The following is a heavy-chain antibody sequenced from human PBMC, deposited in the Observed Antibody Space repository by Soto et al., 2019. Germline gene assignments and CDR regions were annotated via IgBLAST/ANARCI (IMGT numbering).Heavy chain of an antibody. V-gene: IGHV1-2*04. D-gene: IGHD4-17*01. Sequence: GASVKVSCKDSGYTFNSYAMHWVRQAPGQRLEWMGWINPNSGGTNYAQKFQGWVTMTRDTSISTAYMELSRLRSDDTAVYYCARDRITTVTTGASHDAFDIWGQGTMVTVSS. CDR1: GYTFNSYA. CDR2: INPNSGGT. CDR3: ARDRITTVTTGASHDAFDI. J-gene: IGHJ3*02.